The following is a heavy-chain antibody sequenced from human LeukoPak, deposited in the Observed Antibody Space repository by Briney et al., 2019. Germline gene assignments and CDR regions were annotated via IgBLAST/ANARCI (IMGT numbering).Heavy chain of an antibody. Sequence: GGSLRLSCAASGFTFNDHAMYWVRQAPGKGLGLVSGINWNSDNIGYADSVKGRFTISRDDAKNSLFLQMNSLRTEDTALYYCARASYYYDTTGLGAVDIWGQRTMVTVPS. CDR1: GFTFNDHA. D-gene: IGHD3-22*01. V-gene: IGHV3-9*01. CDR2: INWNSDNI. J-gene: IGHJ3*02. CDR3: ARASYYYDTTGLGAVDI.